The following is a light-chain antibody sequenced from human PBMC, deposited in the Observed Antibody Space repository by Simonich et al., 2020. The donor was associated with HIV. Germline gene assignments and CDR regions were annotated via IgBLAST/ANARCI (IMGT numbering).Light chain of an antibody. CDR1: SRDVGSYDV. J-gene: IGLJ3*02. CDR2: EGS. Sequence: QSALTQPASVSGAPGQSITTSCTGTSRDVGSYDVVSWYQQHPGKAPKLIIYEGSKRPSGVANRFAGSKSGNTASLTISGLQAEDEADYYCSSYTSSSTWVFGGGTKLTVL. CDR3: SSYTSSSTWV. V-gene: IGLV2-14*02.